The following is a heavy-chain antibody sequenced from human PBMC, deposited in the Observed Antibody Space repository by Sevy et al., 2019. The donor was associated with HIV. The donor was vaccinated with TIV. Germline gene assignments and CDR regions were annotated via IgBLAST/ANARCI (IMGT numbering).Heavy chain of an antibody. CDR3: ASTPGTIAAADYFFDY. CDR2: IKEDGSEK. Sequence: GGSLRLSCAASGFTFSRNWMTWVRQAPGKGLEWVANIKEDGSEKYYVDSMKGRFTISRDNAKNSLYLQMDSLRADDTAMYFCASTPGTIAAADYFFDYWGQGTLVTVSS. CDR1: GFTFSRNW. J-gene: IGHJ4*02. D-gene: IGHD6-13*01. V-gene: IGHV3-7*01.